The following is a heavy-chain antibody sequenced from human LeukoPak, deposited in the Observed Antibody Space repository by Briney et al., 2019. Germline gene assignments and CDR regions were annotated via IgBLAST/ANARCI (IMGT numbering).Heavy chain of an antibody. CDR1: GGSISSSSYY. D-gene: IGHD6-13*01. Sequence: SETLSLTRTVSGGSISSSSYYWGWIRQPPGKGLEWIGSIYYSGSTYYNPSLKSRVTISVDTSKNQFSLKLSSVTAADTAVYYCARGGIAAPVDYWGQGTLVTVSS. CDR2: IYYSGST. J-gene: IGHJ4*02. V-gene: IGHV4-39*01. CDR3: ARGGIAAPVDY.